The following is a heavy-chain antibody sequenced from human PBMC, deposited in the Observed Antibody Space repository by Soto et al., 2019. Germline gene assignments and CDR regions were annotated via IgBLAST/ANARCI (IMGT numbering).Heavy chain of an antibody. D-gene: IGHD1-26*01. CDR1: GFTFSSYA. CDR2: ISYDGSNK. Sequence: QVQLVESGGGVVQPGRSLRLSCAASGFTFSSYAMHWVRQAPGKGLEWVAVISYDGSNKYYADSVKGRFTIARDNSKNTLYLQMNSLRAEDTAVYYCARERVEGATDEQDYWGQGTLVTVSS. J-gene: IGHJ4*02. CDR3: ARERVEGATDEQDY. V-gene: IGHV3-30-3*01.